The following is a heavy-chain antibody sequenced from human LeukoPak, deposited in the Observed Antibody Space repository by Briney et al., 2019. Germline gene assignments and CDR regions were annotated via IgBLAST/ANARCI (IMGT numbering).Heavy chain of an antibody. V-gene: IGHV3-23*01. CDR3: AKGLSSGWPYYFDY. CDR2: ISGGGGST. D-gene: IGHD6-19*01. CDR1: GGSFSGYY. J-gene: IGHJ4*02. Sequence: ETLSLTCAVYGGSFSGYYWSWVRQAPGKGLEWVSVISGGGGSTYYADSVKGRFTISRDNSKNTLYLQMNSLRAEDTAVYYCAKGLSSGWPYYFDYWGQGTLVTVSS.